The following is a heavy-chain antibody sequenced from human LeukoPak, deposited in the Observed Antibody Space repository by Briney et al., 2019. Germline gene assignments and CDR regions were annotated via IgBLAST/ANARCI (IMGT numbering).Heavy chain of an antibody. CDR1: GFTLSTYA. Sequence: GGSLRLSCAASGFTLSTYAMSWVCQAPGKGLNWVSTITGSGGTTYYADSVKGRFTISRDNSKNTLFLQMHSLRAEDTAVYYCARGVVTWYYFDYWGQGTLVTVSS. D-gene: IGHD3-22*01. CDR2: ITGSGGTT. J-gene: IGHJ4*02. CDR3: ARGVVTWYYFDY. V-gene: IGHV3-23*01.